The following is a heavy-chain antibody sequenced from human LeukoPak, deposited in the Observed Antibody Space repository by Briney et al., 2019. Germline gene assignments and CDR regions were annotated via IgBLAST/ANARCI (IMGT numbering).Heavy chain of an antibody. Sequence: GGSLRLSCAASGFTFSTYIMNWVRQAPGKAMEWVSSITSSGTHIFYADSVKGRFTISRDNSKNTLYLQMNSLRAEDTAVYYCARDTIERTTARFDYWGQGTLVTVSS. D-gene: IGHD1-1*01. CDR3: ARDTIERTTARFDY. J-gene: IGHJ4*02. V-gene: IGHV3-21*01. CDR2: ITSSGTHI. CDR1: GFTFSTYI.